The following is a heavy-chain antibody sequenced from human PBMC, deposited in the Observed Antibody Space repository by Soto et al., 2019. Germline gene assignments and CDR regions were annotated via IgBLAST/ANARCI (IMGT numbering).Heavy chain of an antibody. CDR1: GFTFSSYA. CDR2: ISGSGGST. V-gene: IGHV3-23*01. J-gene: IGHJ4*02. CDR3: AKAKHYYDSSGYYFDY. Sequence: AGGSLRLSCAASGFTFSSYAMSWVRQAPGKGLEWVSAISGSGGSTYYADSVKGRFTISRDNSKNTLYLQMNSLRAEDTAVYYCAKAKHYYDSSGYYFDYWGQGTLVTVSS. D-gene: IGHD3-22*01.